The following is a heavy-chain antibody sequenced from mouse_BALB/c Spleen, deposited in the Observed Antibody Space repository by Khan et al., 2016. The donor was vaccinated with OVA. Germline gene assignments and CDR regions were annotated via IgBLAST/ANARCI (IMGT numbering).Heavy chain of an antibody. J-gene: IGHJ4*01. V-gene: IGHV5-6*01. Sequence: EVQLQESGGDLVNPGGSLKLSCAASGFTFSSYGMSWVRQTPDKRLEWVATISSGGHYTYFPDSVRGRFTITRDNAKNTLYLQLSSLKSEDTAMYYCAMSMTTSEGDSYAIDYWGQGTSVPVSS. CDR1: GFTFSSYG. CDR2: ISSGGHYT. CDR3: AMSMTTSEGDSYAIDY. D-gene: IGHD1-1*01.